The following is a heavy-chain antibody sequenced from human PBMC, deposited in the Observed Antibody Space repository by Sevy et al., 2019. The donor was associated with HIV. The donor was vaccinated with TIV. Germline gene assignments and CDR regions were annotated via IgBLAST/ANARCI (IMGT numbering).Heavy chain of an antibody. Sequence: SETLSLTCSVSAGSISSYYWSWIRQPPGKGLEWIGYIYYSGTTDYNPSLKSRVTISQDKSKKVFSLRRRSVTAADTAVYYCARDNAILTPRAFDIWGQGTMVTVSS. CDR3: ARDNAILTPRAFDI. J-gene: IGHJ3*02. V-gene: IGHV4-59*13. CDR2: IYYSGTT. CDR1: AGSISSYY. D-gene: IGHD3-9*01.